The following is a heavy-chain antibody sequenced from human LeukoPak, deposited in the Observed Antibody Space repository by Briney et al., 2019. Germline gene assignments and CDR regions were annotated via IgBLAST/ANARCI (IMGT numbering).Heavy chain of an antibody. J-gene: IGHJ6*02. Sequence: GGSLRLSCAASGFTLSSYWMHWVRQAPGKGLEYVSAISGDGGSTDYADSGKGRFTISGDNSKNTLYLQMGSLRAEDMAVYYCARDTGIRGMDVWGQGTTVTVSS. CDR3: ARDTGIRGMDV. V-gene: IGHV3-64*02. CDR2: ISGDGGST. D-gene: IGHD5-18*01. CDR1: GFTLSSYW.